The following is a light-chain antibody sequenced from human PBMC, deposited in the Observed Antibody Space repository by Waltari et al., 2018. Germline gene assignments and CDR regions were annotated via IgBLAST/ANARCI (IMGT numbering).Light chain of an antibody. CDR2: QDN. CDR3: QAWDSTTVV. CDR1: ELGNKY. V-gene: IGLV3-1*01. Sequence: SYELSQTPSVSESPGQTASITCSGDELGNKYDSWYQQKPGQSPVLVLYQDNRRPSGLPQRFSGSNSGNTATLTISGTQAMDEADYHCQAWDSTTVVFGGGTKLTVL. J-gene: IGLJ2*01.